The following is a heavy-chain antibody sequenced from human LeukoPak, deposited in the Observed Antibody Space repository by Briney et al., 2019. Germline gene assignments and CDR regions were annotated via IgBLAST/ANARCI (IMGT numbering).Heavy chain of an antibody. V-gene: IGHV4-39*01. CDR2: IYYDGTT. J-gene: IGHJ5*02. CDR3: GRQRLWSDL. Sequence: SETLSLTCTVSSVSMTQTNHFWGWLRQPPGKGLEGIGNIYYDGTTHYNPSLKSRVSISVAKSEKPFALSLGSVTAADTAVYSCGRQRLWSDLWGQGTLVIVSS. D-gene: IGHD3-10*01. CDR1: SVSMTQTNHF.